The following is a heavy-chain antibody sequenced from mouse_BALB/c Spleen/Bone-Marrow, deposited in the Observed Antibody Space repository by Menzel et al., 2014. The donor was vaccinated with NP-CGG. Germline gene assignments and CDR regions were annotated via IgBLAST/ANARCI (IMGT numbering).Heavy chain of an antibody. CDR2: INNNGGST. Sequence: EVQRVESGGGLVQPGGSLKLSCVASGFTFSSYGMSWVRQTPDKRLELVATINNNGGSTYYPDSVKGQFTISRDNAKNTLYLQMSSLKSEDTAMYYCARVYGWYFDVWGAGTTGTVSS. CDR3: ARVYGWYFDV. D-gene: IGHD1-1*01. CDR1: GFTFSSYG. V-gene: IGHV5-6-3*01. J-gene: IGHJ1*01.